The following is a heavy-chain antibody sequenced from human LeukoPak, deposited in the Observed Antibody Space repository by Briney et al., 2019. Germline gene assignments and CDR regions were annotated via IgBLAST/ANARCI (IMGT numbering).Heavy chain of an antibody. Sequence: PGGSLRLSCAASGFAFSSYAMHWVRQAPGKGLEWVAFIQYDGDNKFYSDSVKGRFTFSRDNSKNTLYLQMNSLRVEDTAIYYCAKDRVVYCSSVSCSDSAAFDYWGQGTLVTVSS. J-gene: IGHJ4*02. V-gene: IGHV3-30*02. CDR2: IQYDGDNK. CDR1: GFAFSSYA. D-gene: IGHD2-2*01. CDR3: AKDRVVYCSSVSCSDSAAFDY.